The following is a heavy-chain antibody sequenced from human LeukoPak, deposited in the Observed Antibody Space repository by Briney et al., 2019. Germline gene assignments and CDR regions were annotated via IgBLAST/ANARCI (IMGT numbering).Heavy chain of an antibody. CDR3: AKASLRWLQFDY. J-gene: IGHJ4*02. D-gene: IGHD5-24*01. CDR2: ISYDGSNK. V-gene: IGHV3-30*18. Sequence: PGRSLRLSCAASGFTFSTYGMHWVRQAPGKGLEWVAIISYDGSNKYYGDSVKGRITISRDNSKNTLYLQMNSLRTEDTAVYYCAKASLRWLQFDYWGQGTPVTVFS. CDR1: GFTFSTYG.